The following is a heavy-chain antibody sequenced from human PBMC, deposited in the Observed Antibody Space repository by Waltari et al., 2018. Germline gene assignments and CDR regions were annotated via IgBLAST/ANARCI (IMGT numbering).Heavy chain of an antibody. CDR2: ISSSGST. CDR1: GITVGNNY. Sequence: EVQLVESGGGLVQPGGSLRLSCAASGITVGNNYMSWVRQAPGKGLGVTSLISSSGSTYYADSVKGRFTISRDNSKNTLYLQMNSLRSEDTAVYFCARDPPGVAAAGPGRGWGQGTLVTVSS. V-gene: IGHV3-66*02. D-gene: IGHD6-25*01. CDR3: ARDPPGVAAAGPGRG. J-gene: IGHJ4*02.